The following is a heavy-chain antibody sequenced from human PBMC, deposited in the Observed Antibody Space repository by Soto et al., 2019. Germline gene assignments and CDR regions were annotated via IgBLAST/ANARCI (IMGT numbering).Heavy chain of an antibody. CDR3: ARDRGGITVSSKPLGEWFDP. D-gene: IGHD3-16*01. Sequence: PSDTLSLTCTVSRASINNFFWSWIRQTPGQGLACIGYVSQGGAAAYLAEGETTGYNPSLESRATISLDLPKNQFSLRLTSVTAADTAVYYCARDRGGITVSSKPLGEWFDPWGQGTLVTVS. V-gene: IGHV4-59*01. CDR1: RASINNFF. J-gene: IGHJ5*02. CDR2: VSQGGAAAYLAEGETT.